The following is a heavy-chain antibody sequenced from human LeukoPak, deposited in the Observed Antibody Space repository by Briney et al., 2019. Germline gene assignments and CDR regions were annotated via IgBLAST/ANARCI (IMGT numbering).Heavy chain of an antibody. V-gene: IGHV3-33*08. CDR3: VRDPSNSGWAFDY. CDR1: GFTFSSYE. J-gene: IGHJ4*02. D-gene: IGHD6-19*01. Sequence: QLVESGGGLVQPGGSLRLSCAASGFTFSSYEMNWVRQAPGKGLEWVAMIWYNGKNKHYADSVKGRFTISRDNSKNTLDLQMNSLRADDTAVYYCVRDPSNSGWAFDYWGQGTLVTVSS. CDR2: IWYNGKNK.